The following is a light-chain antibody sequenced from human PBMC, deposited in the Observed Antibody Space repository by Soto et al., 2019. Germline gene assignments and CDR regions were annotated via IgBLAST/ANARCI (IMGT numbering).Light chain of an antibody. CDR1: QGISRW. Sequence: DIQMTQSPSSVSESVGDRVTITCRASQGISRWLDWYQQKPGKAPKLLIYAASSLQSGVPSRFSGSGSGTDFTLTISSVQPEDFATYYCQQSNSPITFGQGTKLEIK. V-gene: IGKV1-12*01. CDR2: AAS. J-gene: IGKJ2*01. CDR3: QQSNSPIT.